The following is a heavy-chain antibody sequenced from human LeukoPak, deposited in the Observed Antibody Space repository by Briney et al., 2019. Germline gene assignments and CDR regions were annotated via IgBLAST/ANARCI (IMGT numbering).Heavy chain of an antibody. CDR2: IIPIFGTA. V-gene: IGHV1-69*06. J-gene: IGHJ6*03. D-gene: IGHD5-18*01. CDR3: AKGDTAMVTVYYYYMDV. Sequence: ASVKVSCKASGGTFSSYAISWVRQAPGQGLEWMGGIIPIFGTANYAQKFQGRVTITADKSTSTAYMELSSLRSEDTAVYYCAKGDTAMVTVYYYYMDVWGKGTTVTVSS. CDR1: GGTFSSYA.